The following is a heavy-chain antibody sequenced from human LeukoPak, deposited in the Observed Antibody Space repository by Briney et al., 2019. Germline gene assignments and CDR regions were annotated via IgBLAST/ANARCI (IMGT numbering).Heavy chain of an antibody. J-gene: IGHJ6*03. V-gene: IGHV1-24*01. CDR1: GFTLSDLS. D-gene: IGHD2-2*01. CDR2: FDRKNGDT. CDR3: ATGVFCATTTCPGYQHYYYFMDV. Sequence: ASVTVSCTVSGFTLSDLSMHWVRQAPGEGLEWGGGFDRKNGDTIYAQTFRGRVTLTEDTSTGTAYMDLSSLSADDTAVYYCATGVFCATTTCPGYQHYYYFMDVWGKGTTVTVSS.